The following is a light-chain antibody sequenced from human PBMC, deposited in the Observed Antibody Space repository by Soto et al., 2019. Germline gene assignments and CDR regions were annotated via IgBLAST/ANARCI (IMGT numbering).Light chain of an antibody. Sequence: EIVLTQSPGTLSLSPGERATLSCRASQSVSSSYLAWYQQKPGQAPRLLIYGASSMATGIPDRFSGSGSGTDFTLTISRLEPEDFAVYYCQQCGSSPRTFGQGTKVEIK. V-gene: IGKV3-20*01. CDR3: QQCGSSPRT. CDR1: QSVSSSY. CDR2: GAS. J-gene: IGKJ1*01.